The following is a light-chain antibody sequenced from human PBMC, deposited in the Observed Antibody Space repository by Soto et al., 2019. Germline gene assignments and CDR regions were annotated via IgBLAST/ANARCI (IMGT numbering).Light chain of an antibody. CDR1: SCDVGSYNL. CDR2: EGS. J-gene: IGLJ2*01. V-gene: IGLV2-23*01. Sequence: QSVLTQPASVSGSPGQSITISCTGTSCDVGSYNLVSWYQQHPGKAPKLMIYEGSKRPSGVSNRFSGSKSGNTASLTISGLQAEDEADYYCCSYAGSSTYVVFGGGTKLTVL. CDR3: CSYAGSSTYVV.